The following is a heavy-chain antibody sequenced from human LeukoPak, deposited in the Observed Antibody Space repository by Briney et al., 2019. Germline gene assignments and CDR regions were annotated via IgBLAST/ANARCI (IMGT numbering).Heavy chain of an antibody. Sequence: AGGSLRLSCAASGFNFSTYPMNWVRQAPGEGLEWVSYISISGSTIYYADSVKGRFIISRDNAKNSLYLQMNSLRAEDTAVYYCATYRGSWSFDYWGQGTLVSVSS. V-gene: IGHV3-48*01. CDR1: GFNFSTYP. CDR3: ATYRGSWSFDY. D-gene: IGHD6-13*01. J-gene: IGHJ4*02. CDR2: ISISGSTI.